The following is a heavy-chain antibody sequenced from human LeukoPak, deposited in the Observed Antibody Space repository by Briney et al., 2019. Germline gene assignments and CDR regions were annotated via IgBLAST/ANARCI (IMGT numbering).Heavy chain of an antibody. V-gene: IGHV3-11*06. CDR3: ARGRYSTSPLDY. D-gene: IGHD6-6*01. Sequence: PGGSLRVSCAASGFSFSDYYMTWIRQAPGKGLEWVSYVSGSGSYTNYADSVKGRFTISRDSAKNSLYLQMSSLRADDTAVYYCARGRYSTSPLDYWGQGTLVTVSS. CDR2: VSGSGSYT. J-gene: IGHJ4*02. CDR1: GFSFSDYY.